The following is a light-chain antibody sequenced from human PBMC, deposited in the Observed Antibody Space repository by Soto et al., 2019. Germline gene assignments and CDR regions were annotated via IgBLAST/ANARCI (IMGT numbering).Light chain of an antibody. V-gene: IGKV3-20*01. J-gene: IGKJ2*01. Sequence: EIVLTQSPGTLSLSPGERATLSCRASQSVSSSYLAWYQQKPGQAPRLLIYGASSRAPGIPDRFSGSGSGKDFTLTISRLEPEDFAVYYCKQYGSSPLYTFGQGTKLEIK. CDR2: GAS. CDR1: QSVSSSY. CDR3: KQYGSSPLYT.